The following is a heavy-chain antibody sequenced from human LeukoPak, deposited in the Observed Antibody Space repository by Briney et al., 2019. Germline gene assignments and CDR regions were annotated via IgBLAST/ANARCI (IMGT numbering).Heavy chain of an antibody. CDR3: AYSSSWQPFDY. D-gene: IGHD6-13*01. V-gene: IGHV4-34*01. J-gene: IGHJ4*02. CDR1: GGSFSGYY. Sequence: SETLSLTCAVYGGSFSGYYWSWIRQPPGKGLEWIGEINHSGSTNYNPSLKSRVTISVDTSKNQFSLRLSSVTAADTAVYYCAYSSSWQPFDYWGQGTLVTVSS. CDR2: INHSGST.